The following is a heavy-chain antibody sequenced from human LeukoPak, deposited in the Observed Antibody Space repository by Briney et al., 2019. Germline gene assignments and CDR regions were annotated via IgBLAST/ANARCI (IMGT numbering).Heavy chain of an antibody. J-gene: IGHJ4*02. CDR1: GFTFSSYT. CDR2: IWFDGSNT. V-gene: IGHV3-33*01. D-gene: IGHD1-26*01. Sequence: GGSLRLSCAASGFTFSSYTMHWVRQAPGKGLEWVAVIWFDGSNTYYADSVKGRFTISRDNSKNTLYLQMNSLRAEDTASYYCASDSGSSGGYWGQGTLVTVSS. CDR3: ASDSGSSGGY.